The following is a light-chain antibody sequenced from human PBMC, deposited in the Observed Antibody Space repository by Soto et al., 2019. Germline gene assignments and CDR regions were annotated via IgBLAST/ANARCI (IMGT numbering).Light chain of an antibody. J-gene: IGKJ2*01. V-gene: IGKV3-20*01. CDR2: GAS. CDR1: QSIDSVS. CDR3: QQYGRTPHT. Sequence: EVVLTQSPGTLSLSPGERATLSCRASQSIDSVSLAWFHHKPGQAPRLLIYGASNRATGIPDRFSGSGSGTDFTLTISRLEPEDFAVYYCQQYGRTPHTFGQGTKLEIK.